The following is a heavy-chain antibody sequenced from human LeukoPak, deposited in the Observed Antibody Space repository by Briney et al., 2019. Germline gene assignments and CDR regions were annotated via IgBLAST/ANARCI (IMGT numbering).Heavy chain of an antibody. CDR1: GGSISGNY. J-gene: IGHJ3*01. CDR2: IFYTGST. CDR3: ARARDMAFDF. Sequence: SETLSLTCTVSGGSISGNYWSWIRQPPGKTLEWIANIFYTGSTIYNPSLKSRVTISLDTSKNQFSLQLRSVAAADTAVYYCARARDMAFDFWGQGTMVTVSS. V-gene: IGHV4-59*01. D-gene: IGHD2-21*02.